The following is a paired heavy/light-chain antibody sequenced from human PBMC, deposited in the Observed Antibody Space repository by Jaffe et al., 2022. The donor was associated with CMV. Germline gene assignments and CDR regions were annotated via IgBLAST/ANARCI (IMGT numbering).Heavy chain of an antibody. V-gene: IGHV3-7*01. Sequence: EVQLVESGGGLVQPGGSLRLSCAASGFTFSSYWMSWVRQAPGKGLEWVANIKQDGSEKYYVDSVKGRFTISRDNAKNSLYLQMNSLRAEDTAVYYCARVPSVAGTWRIYYYYGMDVWGQGTTVTVSS. CDR2: IKQDGSEK. CDR3: ARVPSVAGTWRIYYYYGMDV. J-gene: IGHJ6*02. D-gene: IGHD2-2*01. CDR1: GFTFSSYW.
Light chain of an antibody. CDR1: QGISSY. CDR3: QQLNSYPFT. V-gene: IGKV1-9*01. CDR2: AAS. J-gene: IGKJ3*01. Sequence: DIQLTQSPSFLSASVGDRVTITCRASQGISSYLAWYQQKPGKAPKLLIYAASTLQSGVPSRFSGSGSGTEFTLTISSLQPEDFATYYCQQLNSYPFTFGPGTKVDIK.